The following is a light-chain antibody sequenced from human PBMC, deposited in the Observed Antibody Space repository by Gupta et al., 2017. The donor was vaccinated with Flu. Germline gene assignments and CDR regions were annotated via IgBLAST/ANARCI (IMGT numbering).Light chain of an antibody. CDR1: TGAAPSGQH. CDR2: DIS. Sequence: VVTQEPSRTVPPRGPVARTCASSTGAAPSGQHPNWVQQKTGQAPRTLIYDISNKYSWAPPRFSGGLIGDKAALTVSGVQPEEEADYYCRLYRGGRNLNWLFGGGTKLTVL. CDR3: RLYRGGRNLNWL. V-gene: IGLV7-43*01. J-gene: IGLJ3*02.